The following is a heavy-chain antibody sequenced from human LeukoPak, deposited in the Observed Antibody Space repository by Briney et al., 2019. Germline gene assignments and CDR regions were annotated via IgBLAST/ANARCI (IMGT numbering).Heavy chain of an antibody. CDR1: GFTFTSSA. V-gene: IGHV1-58*01. CDR3: AAESYYDSSGYLLGYFDL. Sequence: SVKVSCKASGFTFTSSAVQWVRQARGQRLEWIGWIVVGSGNTNYAQKFQERVTITRDMSTSTAYMELSSLRSEDTAVYYCAAESYYDSSGYLLGYFDLWGRGTLVTVSS. D-gene: IGHD3-22*01. CDR2: IVVGSGNT. J-gene: IGHJ2*01.